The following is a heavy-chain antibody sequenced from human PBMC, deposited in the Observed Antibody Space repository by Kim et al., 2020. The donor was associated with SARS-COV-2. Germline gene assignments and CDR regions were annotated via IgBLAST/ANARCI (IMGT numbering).Heavy chain of an antibody. CDR2: VYYSGIYSGTT. D-gene: IGHD4-17*01. J-gene: IGHJ4*02. V-gene: IGHV4-59*01. CDR1: GGSISSYY. Sequence: SETLSLTCTVSGGSISSYYWSWIRQPPGKGLEWIGSVYYSGIYSGTTNYNPSLTSRVTISLDTSKNQFSLNLTSVTAVDTAVYFCARDYGGNSYFDYWGQGALVTVSS. CDR3: ARDYGGNSYFDY.